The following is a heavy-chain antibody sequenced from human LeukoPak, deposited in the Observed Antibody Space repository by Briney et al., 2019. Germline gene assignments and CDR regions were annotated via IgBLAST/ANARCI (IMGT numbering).Heavy chain of an antibody. J-gene: IGHJ3*02. D-gene: IGHD4-17*01. CDR1: GGTFSSYA. V-gene: IGHV1-69*04. CDR3: ARFYGDYGAFDI. Sequence: ASVKVSCKASGGTFSSYAISWVRQAPGQGLEWMGRIIPILGIANYAQKFQGRVTITADKSTSTAYMELSSLRSEDTAVYYCARFYGDYGAFDIWGQGTMVTVSS. CDR2: IIPILGIA.